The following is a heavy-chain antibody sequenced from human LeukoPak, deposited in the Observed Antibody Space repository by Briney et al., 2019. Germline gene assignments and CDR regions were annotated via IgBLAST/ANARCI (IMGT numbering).Heavy chain of an antibody. D-gene: IGHD3-22*01. V-gene: IGHV1-69*01. J-gene: IGHJ4*02. Sequence: ASVKVSCKASGGTFSSYAISWVRQAPGQGLEWMGGIIPIFGIANYAQKFQGRVTITADESTSTAYMELSSLRSEDTAVYYCARARLGYYDSSGYYWGQGTLVTVSS. CDR1: GGTFSSYA. CDR3: ARARLGYYDSSGYY. CDR2: IIPIFGIA.